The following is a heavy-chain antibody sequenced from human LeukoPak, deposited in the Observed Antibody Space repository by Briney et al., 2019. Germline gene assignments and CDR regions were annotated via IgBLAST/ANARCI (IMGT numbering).Heavy chain of an antibody. CDR3: ARPYSYGWFDP. CDR1: GFTFSSYS. CDR2: ISSSGSTI. D-gene: IGHD5-18*01. V-gene: IGHV3-48*04. J-gene: IGHJ5*02. Sequence: PGGSLRLSCAASGFTFSSYSMNWVRQAPGKGLEWVSYISSSGSTIYYADSVKGRFTISRDNAKNSLYLQMNSLRAEDTAVYYCARPYSYGWFDPWGQGTLVTVSS.